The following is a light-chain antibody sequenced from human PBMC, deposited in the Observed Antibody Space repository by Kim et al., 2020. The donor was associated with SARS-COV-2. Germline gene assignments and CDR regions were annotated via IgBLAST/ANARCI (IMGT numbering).Light chain of an antibody. CDR2: GRN. Sequence: SSELTQDPAVSVALGQTVRITCQGDSLRSYYATWYQQKPRQAPVLVIYGRNNRPSGIPDQFSGSSSGNTASLTISGAQAEDEADFYCQSRDSGGNVVFGGGTKLTVL. CDR3: QSRDSGGNVV. CDR1: SLRSYY. V-gene: IGLV3-19*01. J-gene: IGLJ2*01.